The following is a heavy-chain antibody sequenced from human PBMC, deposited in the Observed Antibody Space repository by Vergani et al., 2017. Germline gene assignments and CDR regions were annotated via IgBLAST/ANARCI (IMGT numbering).Heavy chain of an antibody. CDR2: VNPYNGNT. D-gene: IGHD3-9*01. J-gene: IGHJ6*02. CDR3: AGEGFYDNIRGTYPPPSYYGMGV. V-gene: IGHV1-18*01. Sequence: QSQFGQSGDEVKKPGGSGKVFCKTSGYSFINYGISWVRQAPGQGVEWVGWVNPYNGNTNYGHKIQGRVTMTTDKSKRTAYMQLRSLTFDETAVYYCAGEGFYDNIRGTYPPPSYYGMGVWGQGTKVTVAS. CDR1: GYSFINYG.